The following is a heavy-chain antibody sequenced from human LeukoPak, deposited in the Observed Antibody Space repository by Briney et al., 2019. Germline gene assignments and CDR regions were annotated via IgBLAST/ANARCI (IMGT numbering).Heavy chain of an antibody. CDR1: GFTVSSNY. Sequence: GGSLRLSRAASGFTVSSNYMSWVRQAPGKGLEWVSVIYSGDSTYYADSVKGRFTISRDNSKNTLYLQMNSLRAEDTAVYYCAREYSGSYFYYWGQGTLVTVSS. V-gene: IGHV3-66*01. CDR3: AREYSGSYFYY. CDR2: IYSGDST. D-gene: IGHD1-26*01. J-gene: IGHJ4*02.